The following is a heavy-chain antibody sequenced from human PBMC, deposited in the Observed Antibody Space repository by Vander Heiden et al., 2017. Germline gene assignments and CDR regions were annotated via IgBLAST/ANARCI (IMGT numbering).Heavy chain of an antibody. CDR2: INPNSGGT. Sequence: QVQLVQSGAEVKKPGASVQVSCKASGYTFTVYSMHEVRQAPGQGLEWMGWINPNSGGTNYEQKFEGGVTMTRDTSISTAYMELSRLRSDDTAVDYCARVKVPAVQPIYYYYYGMDVWGQGTTVTVSS. CDR3: ARVKVPAVQPIYYYYYGMDV. V-gene: IGHV1-2*02. CDR1: GYTFTVYS. D-gene: IGHD2-2*01. J-gene: IGHJ6*02.